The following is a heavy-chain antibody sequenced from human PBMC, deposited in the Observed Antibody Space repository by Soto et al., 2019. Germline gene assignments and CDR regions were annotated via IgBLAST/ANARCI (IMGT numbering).Heavy chain of an antibody. V-gene: IGHV3-48*02. Sequence: PGGSLRLSCAASGFTFSSYSMNWVRQAPGKGLEWVSYISSSSSTIYYADSVKGRFTISRDNAKNSLYLQMNSLRDEDTAVYYCARPEYSSSSYGMDFWGQGTTVTVSS. J-gene: IGHJ6*02. CDR3: ARPEYSSSSYGMDF. D-gene: IGHD6-6*01. CDR2: ISSSSSTI. CDR1: GFTFSSYS.